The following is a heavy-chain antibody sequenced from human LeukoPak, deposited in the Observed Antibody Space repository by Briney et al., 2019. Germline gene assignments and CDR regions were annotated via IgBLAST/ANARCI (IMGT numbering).Heavy chain of an antibody. CDR3: ARSDGYGLVGI. V-gene: IGHV4-39*07. J-gene: IGHJ3*02. D-gene: IGHD3-10*01. Sequence: PSETLSLTCSVSGVSISSGSNYWGWIPQPPGKTLEWIGSIYSSGSTHYNPSLKSRVIILIDTAKNHFSLNLSSVTAADTAVYYCARSDGYGLVGIWGQGTMVTVSS. CDR1: GVSISSGSNY. CDR2: IYSSGST.